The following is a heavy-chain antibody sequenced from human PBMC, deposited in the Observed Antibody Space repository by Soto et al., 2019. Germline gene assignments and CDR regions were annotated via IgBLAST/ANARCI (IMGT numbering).Heavy chain of an antibody. CDR1: GFTFSSYA. V-gene: IGHV3-23*01. CDR2: ISGSGGGT. Sequence: VGSLRLSCAASGFTFSSYAMSWVRQAPGKGLEWVSSISGSGGGTYYAGSVKGRFTISRDNSKNTLSLQMNSLRAEDTAVYYCAKSRGSGSYFNPSDAFDFWGQGTMVTVSS. CDR3: AKSRGSGSYFNPSDAFDF. J-gene: IGHJ3*01. D-gene: IGHD3-10*01.